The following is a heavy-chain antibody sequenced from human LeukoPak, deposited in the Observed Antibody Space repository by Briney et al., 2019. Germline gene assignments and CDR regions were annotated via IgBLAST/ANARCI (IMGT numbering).Heavy chain of an antibody. Sequence: GGSLRLSCAASGFTFSSYGMHWVRQAPGKGLEWVAFIRNDGSKDYYPDSVKGRFTISRDNSRTTLYLQMHSLRIEDTAVYYCVKGGSSSHNWFDPWGQGILVTVSS. CDR2: IRNDGSKD. CDR3: VKGGSSSHNWFDP. CDR1: GFTFSSYG. D-gene: IGHD6-13*01. J-gene: IGHJ5*02. V-gene: IGHV3-30*02.